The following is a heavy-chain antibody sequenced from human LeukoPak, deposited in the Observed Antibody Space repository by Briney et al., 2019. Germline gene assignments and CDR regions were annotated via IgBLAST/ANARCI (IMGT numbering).Heavy chain of an antibody. V-gene: IGHV4-39*01. J-gene: IGHJ4*02. CDR2: IYYSGST. D-gene: IGHD4-17*01. CDR3: CAPDYGLFQAYFDY. CDR1: GGFISSSSYY. Sequence: PSETLSLTCTVSGGFISSSSYYWGWIRQPPGKGLEWIGSIYYSGSTYYNPSLKSRVTISVDTSKNQFSLKLSSVTAADTAVYYCCAPDYGLFQAYFDYWGQGTLVTVSS.